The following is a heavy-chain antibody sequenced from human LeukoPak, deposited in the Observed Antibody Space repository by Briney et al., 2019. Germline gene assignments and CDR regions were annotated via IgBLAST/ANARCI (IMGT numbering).Heavy chain of an antibody. Sequence: GGSLRLSCAASGFTFSSHGINWVRQAPGKGLEWVSGISPSGSISYYADSVKGRFTISRDNSKNTLYLQMNSLRAEDTAVYYCASPYYYASGSFDVWGQGTLVTVSS. CDR1: GFTFSSHG. V-gene: IGHV3-23*01. CDR2: ISPSGSIS. J-gene: IGHJ4*02. D-gene: IGHD3-10*01. CDR3: ASPYYYASGSFDV.